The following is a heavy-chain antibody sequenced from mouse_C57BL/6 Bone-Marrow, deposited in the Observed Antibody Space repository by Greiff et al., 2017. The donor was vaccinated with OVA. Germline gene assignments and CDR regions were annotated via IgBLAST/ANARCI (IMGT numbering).Heavy chain of an antibody. CDR3: AQFITPYAMDY. CDR2: INPNNGGT. Sequence: DVQLQQSGPELVKPGASVKISCKASGYTFTDYYMNWVKQSHGKSLEWIGDINPNNGGTSYNQKFKGKATLTVDKSSSTAYMELRSLTSEDSAVYYCAQFITPYAMDYWGQGTSVTVSS. CDR1: GYTFTDYY. V-gene: IGHV1-26*01. J-gene: IGHJ4*01. D-gene: IGHD1-1*01.